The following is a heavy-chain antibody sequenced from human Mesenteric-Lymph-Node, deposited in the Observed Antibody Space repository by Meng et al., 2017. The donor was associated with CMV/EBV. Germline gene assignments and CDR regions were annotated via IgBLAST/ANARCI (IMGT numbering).Heavy chain of an antibody. CDR3: ARVGKQYSGYDRAFDY. Sequence: GGSLRLSCAASGFSFGDYYMAWIRQAPGKGLEWVSFFSSSIPIYYADFARDRFTVSRDNAKNSLYLQMNSLRAEDTAVYYCARVGKQYSGYDRAFDYWGQGTLVTVSS. V-gene: IGHV3-69-1*01. CDR2: FSSSIPI. CDR1: GFSFGDYY. D-gene: IGHD5-12*01. J-gene: IGHJ4*02.